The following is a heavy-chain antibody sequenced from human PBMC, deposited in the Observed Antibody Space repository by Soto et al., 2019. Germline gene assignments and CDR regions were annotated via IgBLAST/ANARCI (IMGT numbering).Heavy chain of an antibody. Sequence: QVPLVESGGGVVQPGRSLRLSCAASGFTFSSYAMHWVRQAPGKGLEWVAVISYDGSNKYYADSVKGRFTISRDNSKNTLDLQMNSLRAEDTAVYYCARPQTVVTADDAFDIWGQGTMVTVSS. V-gene: IGHV3-30-3*01. CDR1: GFTFSSYA. J-gene: IGHJ3*02. CDR2: ISYDGSNK. CDR3: ARPQTVVTADDAFDI. D-gene: IGHD2-21*02.